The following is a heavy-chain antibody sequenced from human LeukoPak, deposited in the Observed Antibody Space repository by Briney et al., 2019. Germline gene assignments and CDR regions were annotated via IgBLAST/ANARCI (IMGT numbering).Heavy chain of an antibody. CDR3: ARDHGYSYGYFNY. CDR2: ISSSSSYI. J-gene: IGHJ4*02. V-gene: IGHV3-21*01. Sequence: GGSLRLSCAASEFTFSSYSMNWVRQAPGKGLEWVSSISSSSSYIYYADSVKGRFTISRDNAKNSLYLQMNSLRAEDTAVYYCARDHGYSYGYFNYWGQGTLVTVSS. CDR1: EFTFSSYS. D-gene: IGHD5-18*01.